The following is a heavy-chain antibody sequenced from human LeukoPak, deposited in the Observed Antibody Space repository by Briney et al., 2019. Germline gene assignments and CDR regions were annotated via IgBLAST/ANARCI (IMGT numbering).Heavy chain of an antibody. J-gene: IGHJ4*02. CDR2: IDIYATKT. CDR1: GFTFSTYA. Sequence: GGSLRLSCATSGFTFSTYAMTWVRQAPGKGLEWVSAIDIYATKTNYADSVKGRFTISRDNSKNTLYLRMNSQRAEDTAVYYCGRDGYSGNYRIDDNWGQGTLVTVSS. CDR3: GRDGYSGNYRIDDN. D-gene: IGHD1-26*01. V-gene: IGHV3-23*01.